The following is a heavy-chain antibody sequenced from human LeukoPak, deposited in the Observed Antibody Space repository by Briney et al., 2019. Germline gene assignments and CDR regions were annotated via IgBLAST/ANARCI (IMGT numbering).Heavy chain of an antibody. J-gene: IGHJ4*01. Sequence: ASVKVSCKASGGTFSSYAISWVRQAPGQGLEWMGGIIPIFGTANYAQKFQGRVTITTDESTSTAYMELSSLRSEDTAVYFCARAPLGPGFYYESTGYYYFDCWGQGSLVTVSS. CDR1: GGTFSSYA. V-gene: IGHV1-69*05. D-gene: IGHD3-22*01. CDR3: ARAPLGPGFYYESTGYYYFDC. CDR2: IIPIFGTA.